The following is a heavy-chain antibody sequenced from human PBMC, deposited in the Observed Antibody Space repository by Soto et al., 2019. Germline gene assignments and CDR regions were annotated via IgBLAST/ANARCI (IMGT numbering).Heavy chain of an antibody. J-gene: IGHJ5*02. V-gene: IGHV3-30-3*01. Sequence: GGSLRLSCAASGFTFSSYAMHWVRQAPGKGLEWVAVISYDGSNKYYADSVKGRFTISRDNSKNTLYLQMNSLRAEDTAVYYCARDTLKASFDPWGQGTLVTVSS. CDR3: ARDTLKASFDP. CDR2: ISYDGSNK. CDR1: GFTFSSYA.